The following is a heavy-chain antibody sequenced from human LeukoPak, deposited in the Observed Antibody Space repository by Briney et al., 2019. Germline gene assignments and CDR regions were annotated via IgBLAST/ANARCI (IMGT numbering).Heavy chain of an antibody. V-gene: IGHV4-39*02. CDR3: AGEGGYSSSWMGGDFYYYGTDV. CDR1: GGSIRSSSYY. CDR2: ISYSGST. D-gene: IGHD6-13*01. J-gene: IGHJ6*02. Sequence: PSETLSLTCTVSGGSIRSSSYYWGWIRQPPGKGLEWIGTISYSGSTYYHPSLKSRVTISVDTSKNQFSLKLSSVTAADTAVFYCAGEGGYSSSWMGGDFYYYGTDVWGQGTTVTVSS.